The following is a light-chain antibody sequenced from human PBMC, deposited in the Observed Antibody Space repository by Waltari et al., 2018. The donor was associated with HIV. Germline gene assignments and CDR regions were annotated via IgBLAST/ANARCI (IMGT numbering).Light chain of an antibody. CDR2: RDN. CDR3: ATWDGSLGGAYV. Sequence: QSVLTQPPSASGTPGQRVTISCSGTTSNVGSNFVSWYQQLPGTAPKLLIYRDNLRPSGVPDRFSGSKAGASASLAISGLRSEDEADYYCATWDGSLGGAYVFGAGTKVSVL. CDR1: TSNVGSNF. V-gene: IGLV1-47*01. J-gene: IGLJ1*01.